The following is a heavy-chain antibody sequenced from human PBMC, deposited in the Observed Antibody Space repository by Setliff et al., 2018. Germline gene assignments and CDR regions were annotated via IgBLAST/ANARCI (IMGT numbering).Heavy chain of an antibody. CDR1: GGGSINNYY. Sequence: SETLSLTCTVSGGGSINNYYWSWVRQSPGKGLEWIGFVHFGGDTNYNPSLKSRVTMSADTSNNQFSLNLRSVTAADTAVYFCARGYYNGRGYYYLPCSFDSWGRGIVVTVSS. CDR3: ARGYYNGRGYYYLPCSFDS. V-gene: IGHV4-59*01. D-gene: IGHD3-10*01. J-gene: IGHJ4*02. CDR2: VHFGGDT.